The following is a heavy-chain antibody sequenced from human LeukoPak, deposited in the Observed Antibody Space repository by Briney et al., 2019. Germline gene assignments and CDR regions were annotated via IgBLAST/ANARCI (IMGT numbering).Heavy chain of an antibody. Sequence: GGSLRLSCAASGFTFSSYGMHWVRQAPGKGLEWVAVLSYDGSNKYYADSVKGRFTISRDNSKNTLYLQMNSLRAEDTAVYYCAKDRAPGYCSGGSCQHYFDYWGQGTLVTVSS. CDR1: GFTFSSYG. V-gene: IGHV3-30*18. J-gene: IGHJ4*02. D-gene: IGHD2-15*01. CDR3: AKDRAPGYCSGGSCQHYFDY. CDR2: LSYDGSNK.